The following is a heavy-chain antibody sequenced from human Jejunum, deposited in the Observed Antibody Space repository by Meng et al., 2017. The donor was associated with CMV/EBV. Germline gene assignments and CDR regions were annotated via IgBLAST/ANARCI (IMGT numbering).Heavy chain of an antibody. CDR1: GFTFSNNG. CDR3: AKDSSGWSSEYWLDS. Sequence: SGFTFSNNGIHWGRQAPGKGLEWVDVIWYDGTEKYYADSVQGRFTISRDNSKNTVFLQMNSLGAEDTAVYYCAKDSSGWSSEYWLDSWGQGTLVTVSS. D-gene: IGHD6-19*01. CDR2: IWYDGTEK. J-gene: IGHJ5*01. V-gene: IGHV3-33*06.